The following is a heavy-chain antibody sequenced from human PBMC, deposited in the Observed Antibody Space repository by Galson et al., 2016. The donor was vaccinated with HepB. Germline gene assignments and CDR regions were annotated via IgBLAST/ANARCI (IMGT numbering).Heavy chain of an antibody. V-gene: IGHV1-69*06. D-gene: IGHD3-9*01. CDR2: IIPIFGTA. J-gene: IGHJ3*02. CDR1: GGTSSSYA. Sequence: SVKVSCKASGGTSSSYAITWVRQAPGQGLEWMGGIIPIFGTAKYAQKFQGRVTITADKATSTAYMELSSLRSEDTAVYYCARVGEWRYFYWAHPNGAFDIWVQGTMVSVAS. CDR3: ARVGEWRYFYWAHPNGAFDI.